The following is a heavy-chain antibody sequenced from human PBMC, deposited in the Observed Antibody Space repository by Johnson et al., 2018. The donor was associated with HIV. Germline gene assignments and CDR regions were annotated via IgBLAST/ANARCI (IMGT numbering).Heavy chain of an antibody. V-gene: IGHV3-20*04. CDR1: GFTVSSNY. Sequence: EVQLVESGGGLVQPGGSLRLSCAASGFTVSSNYMSWVRQAPGKGLEWVSGINWNGGSTGYADSVKGRFTISRDNAKNSLYLQMNSLRAEDTALYYCARASAATKGNAFDIWGLGTMVTVSS. D-gene: IGHD1-26*01. CDR3: ARASAATKGNAFDI. CDR2: INWNGGST. J-gene: IGHJ3*02.